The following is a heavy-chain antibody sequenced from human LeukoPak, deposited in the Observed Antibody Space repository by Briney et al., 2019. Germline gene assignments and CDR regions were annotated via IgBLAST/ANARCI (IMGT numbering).Heavy chain of an antibody. J-gene: IGHJ4*02. V-gene: IGHV4-4*02. Sequence: PLESLSLTFAVSGGSIISSNWWGLVRQPPREGPGWDGGIYHSGSTNYNPSLKSRVTISVDKSKSQFSLELTSVTAADTALYYCARGGYCSSTSCYVFDSWGQGTLVTVSS. CDR3: ARGGYCSSTSCYVFDS. CDR2: IYHSGST. D-gene: IGHD2-2*01. CDR1: GGSIISSNW.